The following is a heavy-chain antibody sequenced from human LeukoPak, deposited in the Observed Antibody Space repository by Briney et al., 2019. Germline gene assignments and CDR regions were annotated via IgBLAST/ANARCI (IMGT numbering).Heavy chain of an antibody. V-gene: IGHV1-2*02. CDR2: MNTNDGGI. D-gene: IGHD6-25*01. CDR3: VGEAAGALHR. CDR1: GHGFTGYH. J-gene: IGHJ5*02. Sequence: ASVKVSCKASGHGFTGYHIHWVRQAPGQGLEWMAWMNTNDGGISYAQRLQGRVTVTRDTSINTAYVELSDLRSDDTAMYYCVGEAAGALHRWGQGSPVTVSS.